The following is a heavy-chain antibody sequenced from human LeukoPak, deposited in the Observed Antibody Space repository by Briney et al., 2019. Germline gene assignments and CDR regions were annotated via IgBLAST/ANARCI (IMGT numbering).Heavy chain of an antibody. Sequence: GGSLRLSCAASGFTFSSYALHWVRQAPGKGLEWVAVISYDGGKEYYADSVKGRFIISRDNSKNTLYLQMNSLRGEDTAVYYCAGDRNSASSNNWFDPWGQGTLVTVSS. CDR1: GFTFSSYA. CDR3: AGDRNSASSNNWFDP. J-gene: IGHJ5*02. D-gene: IGHD6-6*01. CDR2: ISYDGGKE. V-gene: IGHV3-30-3*01.